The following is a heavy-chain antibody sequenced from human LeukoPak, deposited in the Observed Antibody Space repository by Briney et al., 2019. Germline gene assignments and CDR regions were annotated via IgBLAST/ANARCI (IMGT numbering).Heavy chain of an antibody. CDR3: AKENQMSR. J-gene: IGHJ4*02. CDR1: GFTFSNYN. D-gene: IGHD1-14*01. V-gene: IGHV3-48*02. Sequence: GGSLRLSCAASGFTFSNYNMNWVHQAPAKGLEWISSISESSSTIHYADSVRGRFTVSRDNAKNSLYLQMNSLRDEDTALYYCAKENQMSRWGQGTLVTVSS. CDR2: ISESSSTI.